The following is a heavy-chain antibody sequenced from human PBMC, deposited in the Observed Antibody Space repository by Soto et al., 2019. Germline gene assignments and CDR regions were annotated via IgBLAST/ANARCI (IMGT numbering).Heavy chain of an antibody. CDR3: ATHPMATITYSPGMDV. Sequence: QVQLVQSGAEVKKPGSSVRVSCKASGGTFSSYAISWVRQAPGQGLEWMGGIIPIFDTADYAQKFQGRVTITADEATSTAYMELSTLSSEDTAVYYCATHPMATITYSPGMDVWGQGTTVTVSS. V-gene: IGHV1-69*12. D-gene: IGHD2-15*01. CDR2: IIPIFDTA. J-gene: IGHJ6*02. CDR1: GGTFSSYA.